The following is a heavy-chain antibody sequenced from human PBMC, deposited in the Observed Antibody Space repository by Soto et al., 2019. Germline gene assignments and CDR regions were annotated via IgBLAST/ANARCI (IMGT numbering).Heavy chain of an antibody. J-gene: IGHJ6*02. Sequence: QVQLVESGGGLVKPGGSLRLSCAASGFTFSDYYMSWIRQAPGKGLEWVSYISSSGSTIYYADSVKGRFTISRDNAKNSLYLQMNSLRAEDTAVYYCARERTIRDGYNYPPLDYYYGMDVWGQGTTVTVSS. D-gene: IGHD5-12*01. CDR1: GFTFSDYY. V-gene: IGHV3-11*01. CDR2: ISSSGSTI. CDR3: ARERTIRDGYNYPPLDYYYGMDV.